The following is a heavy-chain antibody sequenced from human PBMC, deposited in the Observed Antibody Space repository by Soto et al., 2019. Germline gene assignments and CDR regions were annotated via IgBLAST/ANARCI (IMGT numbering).Heavy chain of an antibody. CDR1: GFTFSSYA. CDR2: ISGSGGST. J-gene: IGHJ6*03. Sequence: GGSLRLSCAASGFTFSSYAMSWVRQAPGKGLEWVSAISGSGGSTYYADSVKGRFTISRDNSKNTLYLQMNSLRAEDTAVYYCAKALLRGAPHYYHMDVWGKGTTVTVSS. CDR3: AKALLRGAPHYYHMDV. V-gene: IGHV3-23*01.